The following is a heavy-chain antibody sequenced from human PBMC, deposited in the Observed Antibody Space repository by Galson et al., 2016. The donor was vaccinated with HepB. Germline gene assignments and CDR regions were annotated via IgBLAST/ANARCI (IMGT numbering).Heavy chain of an antibody. V-gene: IGHV3-23*01. CDR1: GFTFSSSS. CDR3: ATGGDYDI. D-gene: IGHD4-17*01. CDR2: IDGHDDST. J-gene: IGHJ4*02. Sequence: SLRLSCAASGFTFSSSSMSWVRQAPGKGLEWVSAIDGHDDSTYYADSVRGRFTISRDNSKNTLYLQINSLRAEDTAVYYCATGGDYDIWGQGNLVTVSS.